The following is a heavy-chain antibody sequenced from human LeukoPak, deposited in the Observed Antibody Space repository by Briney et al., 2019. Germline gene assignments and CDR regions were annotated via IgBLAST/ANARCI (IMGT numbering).Heavy chain of an antibody. D-gene: IGHD3-10*01. V-gene: IGHV4-34*01. CDR1: GGSFSGYY. CDR2: INHSGST. Sequence: SETLSLTCAVYGGSFSGYYWSWIRQPPGKGLEGIGEINHSGSTNYNPSLKSRVTISVDTSKNQFSLKLSSVTAADTAVYYCARGRYGSGSHFDYWGQGTLVTVSS. J-gene: IGHJ4*02. CDR3: ARGRYGSGSHFDY.